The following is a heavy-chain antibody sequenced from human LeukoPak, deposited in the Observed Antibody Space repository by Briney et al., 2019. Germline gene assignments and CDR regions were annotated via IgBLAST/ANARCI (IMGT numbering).Heavy chain of an antibody. Sequence: GGSLRLSCAASGFTVSSNYMSWVRQAPGKGLEWVSVIYSGGSTYYADSVKGRFTISRDNSKNTLYLQMNSLRAEDTAVYYCARVPWYYYDSSGYPKNYWGQGTLVTVSS. CDR3: ARVPWYYYDSSGYPKNY. CDR1: GFTVSSNY. CDR2: IYSGGST. V-gene: IGHV3-66*01. J-gene: IGHJ4*02. D-gene: IGHD3-22*01.